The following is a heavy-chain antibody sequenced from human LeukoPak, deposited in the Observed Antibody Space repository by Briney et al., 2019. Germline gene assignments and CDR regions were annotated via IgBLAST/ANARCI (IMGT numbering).Heavy chain of an antibody. V-gene: IGHV4-31*03. CDR2: IYYSGST. CDR1: GGSISSGGYY. Sequence: SETLSLTCTVSGGSISSGGYYWSWIRQHPGKGLEWIGYIYYSGSTYYNPSLKSRVTISVDTSKNQFSLKLSSVTAADTAVYYCARVSSSWNYFDYWGQGTLVTVSS. J-gene: IGHJ4*02. CDR3: ARVSSSWNYFDY. D-gene: IGHD6-13*01.